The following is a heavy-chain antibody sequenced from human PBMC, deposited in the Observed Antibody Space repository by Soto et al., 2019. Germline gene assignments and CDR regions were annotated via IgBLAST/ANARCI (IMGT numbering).Heavy chain of an antibody. CDR3: ARDSGTTVTTVGWFDP. CDR1: VYTYTSYG. V-gene: IGHV1-18*01. J-gene: IGHJ5*02. CDR2: ISAYNGNT. Sequence: ASVKGSCKASVYTYTSYGSSWVRQATEQGLEWMGWISAYNGNTNYAQKLQGRVTMTTDTSTSTAYMELRSLRSDDTAVYYCARDSGTTVTTVGWFDPWGQGTLVTVSS. D-gene: IGHD4-4*01.